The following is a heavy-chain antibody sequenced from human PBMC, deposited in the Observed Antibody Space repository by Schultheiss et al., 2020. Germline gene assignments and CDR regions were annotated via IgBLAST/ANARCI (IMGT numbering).Heavy chain of an antibody. D-gene: IGHD2-2*01. CDR3: ARVMPAAIQTSWFDR. Sequence: SETLSLTCTVSGGSISSYYWSWRRQPAGEGLEWIGRFYTSGSTNYNPSLKRLVTMSVDTSKNQFSLKLSSMTAADTAVYFCARVMPAAIQTSWFDRWGQGTLVTVSS. V-gene: IGHV4-4*07. J-gene: IGHJ5*02. CDR1: GGSISSYY. CDR2: FYTSGST.